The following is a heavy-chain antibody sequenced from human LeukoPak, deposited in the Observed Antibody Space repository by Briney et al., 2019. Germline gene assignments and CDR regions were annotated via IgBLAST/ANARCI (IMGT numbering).Heavy chain of an antibody. CDR1: GYIFTNYY. V-gene: IGHV1-46*04. D-gene: IGHD2-21*02. CDR2: INPSDGTT. J-gene: IGHJ4*02. CDR3: ARDYCGGDCHFDY. Sequence: ASVKVSCKPSGYIFTNYYMHWVRQAPGQGLEWVGIINPSDGTTRYAQKLQGRVTITRDMSTSTVYMELTALRSDDTAVYYCARDYCGGDCHFDYWGQGTLVSVSS.